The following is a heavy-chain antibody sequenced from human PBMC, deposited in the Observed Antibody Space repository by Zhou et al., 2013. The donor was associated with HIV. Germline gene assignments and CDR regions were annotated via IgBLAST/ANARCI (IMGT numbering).Heavy chain of an antibody. Sequence: QVQLVQSGAEVKKPGSSVKVSCKASGGTFSSYAISWVRQAPGQGLEWMGGIIPIFGTANYAQKFQGRVTITTDESTSTAYMELSSLRSEDTAVYYCATPPVEMATMTGYYYMDVWGKGTTVTVSS. J-gene: IGHJ6*03. CDR1: GGTFSSYA. V-gene: IGHV1-69*05. CDR3: ATPPVEMATMTGYYYMDV. D-gene: IGHD5-12*01. CDR2: IIPIFGTA.